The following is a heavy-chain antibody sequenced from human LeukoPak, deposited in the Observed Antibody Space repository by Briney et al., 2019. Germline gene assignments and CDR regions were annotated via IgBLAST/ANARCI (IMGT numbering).Heavy chain of an antibody. Sequence: SETLSPTCSVFGGSIGSSFWNWLRLSPGKGLEWIGYISYNGRTNYSPSLKSRVIISIDTSKNQLSLNLTSVTAADTALYYCVRDRSGTYYSFDVWGQGTMVSVSA. J-gene: IGHJ3*01. D-gene: IGHD1-26*01. CDR2: ISYNGRT. CDR3: VRDRSGTYYSFDV. V-gene: IGHV4-59*13. CDR1: GGSIGSSF.